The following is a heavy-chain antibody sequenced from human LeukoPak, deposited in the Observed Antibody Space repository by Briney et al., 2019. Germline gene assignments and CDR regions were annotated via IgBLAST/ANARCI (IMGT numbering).Heavy chain of an antibody. D-gene: IGHD1-26*01. V-gene: IGHV4-61*02. J-gene: IGHJ5*02. CDR3: AGVGWAGNWFDP. Sequence: SETLSLTCTVSGGSISSGSYYWSWIRQPAGKGLEWIGRIYSSGSTNYNPSLKSRVTISLDTSKNQFSLKLSSVTAADTAVYYCAGVGWAGNWFDPWGQGTLVTVSS. CDR1: GGSISSGSYY. CDR2: IYSSGST.